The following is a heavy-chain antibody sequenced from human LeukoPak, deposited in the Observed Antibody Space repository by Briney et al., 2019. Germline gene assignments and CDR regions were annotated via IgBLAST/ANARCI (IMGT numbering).Heavy chain of an antibody. CDR1: GGTFSSYA. V-gene: IGHV1-69*01. Sequence: ASVTVSCKASGGTFSSYAISWVRQAPGQGLEWMGGIIPIFGTANNAQKFQGRVTITAADSTSTAYMELSSLRSEDTAVYYCARGNIVVVRAAIFHYWFDPWGQGTLVTVSS. CDR3: ARGNIVVVRAAIFHYWFDP. D-gene: IGHD2-2*02. CDR2: IIPIFGTA. J-gene: IGHJ5*02.